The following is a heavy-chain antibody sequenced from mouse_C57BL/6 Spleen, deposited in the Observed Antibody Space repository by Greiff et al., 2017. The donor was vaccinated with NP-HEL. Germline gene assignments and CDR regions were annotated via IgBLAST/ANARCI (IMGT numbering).Heavy chain of an antibody. J-gene: IGHJ4*01. CDR2: IDPANGNT. D-gene: IGHD1-1*01. CDR3: ARDEVTTVVAPYAMDY. V-gene: IGHV14-3*01. CDR1: GFNIKNTY. Sequence: EVQRVESVAELVRPGASVKLSCTASGFNIKNTYMHWVKQRPEQGLEWIGRIDPANGNTKYAPKFQGKATLTGDTSSNTAYLQLSSLTSADTDIYYWARDEVTTVVAPYAMDYWGQGTSVTVSS.